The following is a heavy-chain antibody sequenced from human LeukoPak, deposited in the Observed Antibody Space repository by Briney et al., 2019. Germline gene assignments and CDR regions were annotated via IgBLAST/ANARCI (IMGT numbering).Heavy chain of an antibody. V-gene: IGHV3-30-3*01. CDR3: ANRRDGYKTPSFHFDY. Sequence: GGSLRLSCAASGFPFSSFAMHWVRQAPGKGLEWVALISYDGGNKYYADSVKGRFTISRDNSKNTLYLQMNSLRAEDTAVYYCANRRDGYKTPSFHFDYWGQGTLVTVSS. D-gene: IGHD5-24*01. CDR2: ISYDGGNK. CDR1: GFPFSSFA. J-gene: IGHJ4*02.